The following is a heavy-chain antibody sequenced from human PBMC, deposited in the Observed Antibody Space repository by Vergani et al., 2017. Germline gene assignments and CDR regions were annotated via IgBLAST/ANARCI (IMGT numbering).Heavy chain of an antibody. V-gene: IGHV3-33*01. D-gene: IGHD1-26*01. CDR3: ARTNSRRKDAFDI. J-gene: IGHJ3*02. Sequence: QVQLVESGGGVVQPGRSLRLYCAASGFTFSSYGMHWVRQAPGKGLEGVAVIWYEGSNKYYADYVKGRFTISRDNSKNTLYLQMNSLRAEDTAVYYCARTNSRRKDAFDIWGQGTMVTVSS. CDR2: IWYEGSNK. CDR1: GFTFSSYG.